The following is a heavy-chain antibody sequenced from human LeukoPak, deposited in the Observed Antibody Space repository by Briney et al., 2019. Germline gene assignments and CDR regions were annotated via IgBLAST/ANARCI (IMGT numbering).Heavy chain of an antibody. CDR3: ARGLFSYDSSGYYNY. CDR1: GFTFSSYA. CDR2: ISYDGSNK. Sequence: PGGSLRLSCAASGFTFSSYAMHWVRQAPGKGLEWVAVISYDGSNKYYADSVKGRFTISRDNSKNTLYLQMNSLRAEDTAVYYCARGLFSYDSSGYYNYWGQGTLVTVSS. V-gene: IGHV3-30-3*01. D-gene: IGHD3-22*01. J-gene: IGHJ4*02.